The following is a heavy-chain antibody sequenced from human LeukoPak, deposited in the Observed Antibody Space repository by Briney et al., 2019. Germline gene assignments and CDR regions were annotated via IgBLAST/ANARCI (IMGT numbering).Heavy chain of an antibody. CDR3: AGRFSLYTAMVL. J-gene: IGHJ4*02. D-gene: IGHD5-18*01. CDR2: ISAYNGNT. Sequence: ASVKVSCKASGYDFSRYDINWVRLAPGQGLEWMGWISAYNGNTNYAQKLQGRVTMTTDTSTSTAYMELRSLRSDDTAVYYCAGRFSLYTAMVLWGQGTLVTVSS. CDR1: GYDFSRYD. V-gene: IGHV1-18*01.